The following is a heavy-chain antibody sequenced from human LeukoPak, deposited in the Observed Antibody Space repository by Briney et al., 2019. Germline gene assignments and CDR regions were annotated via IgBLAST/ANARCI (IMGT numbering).Heavy chain of an antibody. D-gene: IGHD6-6*01. CDR3: ARGGGSLLRQLVFFDY. J-gene: IGHJ4*02. CDR1: GGSFSGYY. V-gene: IGHV4-34*01. CDR2: INHSGST. Sequence: PSETLSLTCAVYGGSFSGYYWSWIRQPPGKGLEWIGEINHSGSTNYNPSLKSRVTISVDTSKNQFSLKLSSVTAVDTAVYYCARGGGSLLRQLVFFDYWGQGTLVTVSS.